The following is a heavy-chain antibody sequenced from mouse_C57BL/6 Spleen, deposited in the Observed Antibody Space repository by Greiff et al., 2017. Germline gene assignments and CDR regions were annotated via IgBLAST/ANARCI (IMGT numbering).Heavy chain of an antibody. D-gene: IGHD1-1*01. CDR1: GFTFSDYY. CDR3: ARVLYYGSSFYAMDY. CDR2: INYDGSST. Sequence: EVNLVESEGGLVQPGSSMKLSCTASGFTFSDYYMAWVRQVPEKGLEWVANINYDGSSTYYLDSLKSRFIISRDNAKNILYLQMSSLKSEDTTTYCCARVLYYGSSFYAMDYWGQGTSVTVSS. J-gene: IGHJ4*01. V-gene: IGHV5-16*01.